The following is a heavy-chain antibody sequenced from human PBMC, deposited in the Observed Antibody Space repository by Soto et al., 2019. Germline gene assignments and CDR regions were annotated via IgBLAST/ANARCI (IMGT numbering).Heavy chain of an antibody. J-gene: IGHJ6*02. Sequence: LVESGGGLVQPGGSLRLSCEASGLTFSTYGFNWVRQAPGKGLEWVSYITSSTTIYYADSVRGRFTTSRDNAKNSLYLQMNSLIDEDTAVYYCARQRNGAGDVWGQGTTVTVSS. CDR3: ARQRNGAGDV. D-gene: IGHD1-1*01. V-gene: IGHV3-48*02. CDR1: GLTFSTYG. CDR2: ITSSTTI.